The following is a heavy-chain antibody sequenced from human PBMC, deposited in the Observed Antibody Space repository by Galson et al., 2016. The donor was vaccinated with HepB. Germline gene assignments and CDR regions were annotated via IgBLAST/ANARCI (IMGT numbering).Heavy chain of an antibody. D-gene: IGHD6-13*01. Sequence: SLRLSCAASGFTLSSYWMSWVRQAPGKGLEWVANIKQDGSEEYYVDSVKGRFTISRDIAKNSLYLQMNSLRAEDTAIYYCAVRYSSIWYFQHWGRGTLVSVSS. V-gene: IGHV3-7*05. CDR3: AVRYSSIWYFQH. CDR1: GFTLSSYW. CDR2: IKQDGSEE. J-gene: IGHJ1*01.